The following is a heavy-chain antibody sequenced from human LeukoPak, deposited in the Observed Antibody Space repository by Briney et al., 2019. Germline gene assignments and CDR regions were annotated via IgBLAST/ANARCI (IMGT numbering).Heavy chain of an antibody. V-gene: IGHV4-34*01. CDR3: ASTLVVPAAMGPIYYYGMDV. CDR1: GGSFSGYY. J-gene: IGHJ6*02. Sequence: SETLSLTCAVYGGSFSGYYWSWIRQPPGKGLEWIGKINHSGSTNYNPSLKSRVTISVDTSKNQFSLKLSSVTAADTAVYYCASTLVVPAAMGPIYYYGMDVWGQGTTVTVSS. CDR2: INHSGST. D-gene: IGHD2-2*01.